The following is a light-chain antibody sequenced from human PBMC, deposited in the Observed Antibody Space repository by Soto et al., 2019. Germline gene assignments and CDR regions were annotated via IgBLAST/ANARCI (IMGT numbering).Light chain of an antibody. CDR1: QSISGY. CDR3: QQSDTMPWT. Sequence: DIQMTQSPSSLSASVGDRVTITCRASQSISGYLNWYQKKSGQAPKLLMYAASTLQSGVPSRFSGSRSGTDFTLTISSLQPEDSGIYYCQQSDTMPWTFDQGTEVEIK. CDR2: AAS. V-gene: IGKV1-39*01. J-gene: IGKJ1*01.